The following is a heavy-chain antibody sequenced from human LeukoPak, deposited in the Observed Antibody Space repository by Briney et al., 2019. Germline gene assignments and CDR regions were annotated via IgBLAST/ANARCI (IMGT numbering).Heavy chain of an antibody. CDR2: ISGSGIK. CDR3: AREDTGVAFDI. Sequence: GGSLRLSCAASRFTFSSYEMNWVRQAPGKGLEWVSYISGSGIKHYADSVKGRFTISRDNAKNSLYLQTNSLRVEDTAVYYCAREDTGVAFDIWGQGTTVTV. J-gene: IGHJ3*02. CDR1: RFTFSSYE. V-gene: IGHV3-48*03. D-gene: IGHD2-8*01.